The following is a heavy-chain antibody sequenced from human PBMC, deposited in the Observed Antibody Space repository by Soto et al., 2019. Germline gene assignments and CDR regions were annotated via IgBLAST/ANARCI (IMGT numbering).Heavy chain of an antibody. J-gene: IGHJ6*02. D-gene: IGHD2-15*01. Sequence: SSETLSLTCTVSGGSISSYYWSWIRQPAGKGLEWIGRIYTSGSTNYNPSLKSRVTMSVDTSKNQFSLKLSSVTAADTAVYYCARDGVAVVAATPDYYYGMDVWGQGTTVTVSS. CDR3: ARDGVAVVAATPDYYYGMDV. CDR1: GGSISSYY. CDR2: IYTSGST. V-gene: IGHV4-4*07.